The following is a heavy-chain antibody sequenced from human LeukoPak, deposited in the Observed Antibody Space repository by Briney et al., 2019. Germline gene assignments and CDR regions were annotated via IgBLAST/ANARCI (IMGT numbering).Heavy chain of an antibody. V-gene: IGHV2-5*02. CDR2: IYRDDDR. Sequence: SGPTLVNPTQTLTLTCTFSGFSLNTRGVGVGWIRQPPGRALEWLALIYRDDDRRYSPSLKSRLTITKDTSKNQVVLTMTNMDPVDTATYFCAHRKNYYDSSVFDNWGQGTLVTVSS. D-gene: IGHD3-22*01. CDR3: AHRKNYYDSSVFDN. CDR1: GFSLNTRGVG. J-gene: IGHJ4*02.